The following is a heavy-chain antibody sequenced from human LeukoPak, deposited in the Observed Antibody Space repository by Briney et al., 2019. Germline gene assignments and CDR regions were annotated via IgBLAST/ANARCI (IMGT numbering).Heavy chain of an antibody. CDR2: IYTSGST. CDR1: GGSINSYY. D-gene: IGHD2-15*01. Sequence: PSETLSLTCTVSGGSINSYYWSWIRQPAGKGLEWIGRIYTSGSTNYNPSLKSRVTISLDKSKNQFSLHLSSVTAADTAVYYCARAPLLYCSGCSCYSDVDYWGQGTLVTVSS. CDR3: ARAPLLYCSGCSCYSDVDY. J-gene: IGHJ4*02. V-gene: IGHV4-4*07.